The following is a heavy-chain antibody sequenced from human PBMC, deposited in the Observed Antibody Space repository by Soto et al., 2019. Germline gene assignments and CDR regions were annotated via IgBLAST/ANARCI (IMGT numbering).Heavy chain of an antibody. CDR2: VYWTGST. J-gene: IGHJ5*02. CDR3: ARSHYTYGLLIDP. Sequence: PSETLSLTCSVSGDSITTNGYYWGWIRQPPGKGLQWIGNVYWTGSTFSHPSLTSRVFISVDTSKNEFSLRLTSVTAADTAVYYCARSHYTYGLLIDPWGQGTLVTVSS. V-gene: IGHV4-39*01. D-gene: IGHD2-8*01. CDR1: GDSITTNGYY.